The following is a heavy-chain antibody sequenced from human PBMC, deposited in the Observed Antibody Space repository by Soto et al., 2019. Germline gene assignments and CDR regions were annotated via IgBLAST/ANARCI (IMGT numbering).Heavy chain of an antibody. CDR2: IYHSGST. CDR1: GGSISSGGYS. Sequence: SETLSLTCAVSGGSISSGGYSWSWFRQPPGKGLEWIGYIYHSGSTYYNPSLKSRVTILVDRSKNQFSLKPSSVTAADTAVYYCARGEVVALGYWGQGTLVTVSS. V-gene: IGHV4-30-2*01. D-gene: IGHD2-15*01. CDR3: ARGEVVALGY. J-gene: IGHJ4*02.